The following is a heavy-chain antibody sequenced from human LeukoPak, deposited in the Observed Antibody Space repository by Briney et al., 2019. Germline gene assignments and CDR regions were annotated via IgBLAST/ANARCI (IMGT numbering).Heavy chain of an antibody. CDR3: AKDRCSGGTCNSDS. V-gene: IGHV3-23*01. Sequence: PGGSLRLSCAASGFTFSSYAMSWVRQAPGEGLEWVSVISASGGSTYYADSVRGRFTISRDNSKNTLYLQMNSLRAEDTAVYYCAKDRCSGGTCNSDSWGQGTPVTVSS. J-gene: IGHJ4*02. CDR1: GFTFSSYA. D-gene: IGHD2-15*01. CDR2: ISASGGST.